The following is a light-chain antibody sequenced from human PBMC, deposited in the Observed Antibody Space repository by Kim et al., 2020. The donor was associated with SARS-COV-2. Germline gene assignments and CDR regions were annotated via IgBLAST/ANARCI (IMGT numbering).Light chain of an antibody. CDR2: SNN. V-gene: IGLV1-44*01. J-gene: IGLJ1*01. Sequence: GQMVTISCSGSSSNIGSNTVNWYQQVPATVPKLLIYSNNQRPSELPDRFSGSKSGTSASLAISGIQSEDEADYYCAAWNNRLKGDVFGTGPKVT. CDR1: SSNIGSNT. CDR3: AAWNNRLKGDV.